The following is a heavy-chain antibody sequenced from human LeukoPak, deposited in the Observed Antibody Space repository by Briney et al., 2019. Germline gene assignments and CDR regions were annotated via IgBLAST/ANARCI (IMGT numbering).Heavy chain of an antibody. D-gene: IGHD6-19*01. Sequence: GGSLRLSCAASGFTFSSYSMNWVRQAPGKGLEWVSSISSSSSYIYHADSVKGRFTISRDNAKNSLYLQMNSLRAEDTAVYYCAREGSSGWYMPYYFDYWGQGTLVTVSS. CDR3: AREGSSGWYMPYYFDY. V-gene: IGHV3-21*01. CDR2: ISSSSSYI. CDR1: GFTFSSYS. J-gene: IGHJ4*02.